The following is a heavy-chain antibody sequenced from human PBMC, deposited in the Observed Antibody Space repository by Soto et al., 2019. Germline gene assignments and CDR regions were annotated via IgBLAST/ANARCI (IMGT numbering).Heavy chain of an antibody. CDR1: GFSFSSNY. Sequence: GSLRLSGAISGFSFSSNYLSWVRQAPGKGLEWVSVHYSGGSTYYADSVQGRFTISRDKSNNTLYLQMRRVRAEDTAVYFCARHRHPRGTVGATSPLDPWGQGTQVTVSS. J-gene: IGHJ5*02. CDR2: HYSGGST. CDR3: ARHRHPRGTVGATSPLDP. V-gene: IGHV3-53*01. D-gene: IGHD1-26*01.